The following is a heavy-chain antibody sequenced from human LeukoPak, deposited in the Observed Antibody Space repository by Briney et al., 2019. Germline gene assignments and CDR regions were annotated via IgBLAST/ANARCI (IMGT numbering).Heavy chain of an antibody. D-gene: IGHD6-13*01. CDR2: ISGSGGST. CDR1: RFTFSSYT. CDR3: AKDEYSSSWYVSYFDY. Sequence: GGSLRLSCAASRFTFSSYTMSWVRQAPGKGLEWVSAISGSGGSTYYADSVKGRFTISRDNSKNTLYLQMNSLRAEDTAVYYCAKDEYSSSWYVSYFDYWGQGTLVTVSS. V-gene: IGHV3-23*01. J-gene: IGHJ4*02.